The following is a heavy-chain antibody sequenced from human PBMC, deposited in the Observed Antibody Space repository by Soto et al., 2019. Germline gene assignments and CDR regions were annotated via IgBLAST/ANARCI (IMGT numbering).Heavy chain of an antibody. V-gene: IGHV1-46*01. J-gene: IGHJ6*02. Sequence: ASVKVSCKASGYTFTSYYMHWLRQAPGQGLEWMGIINPSGGSTSYAQKFQGRVTMTRDTSTSTVYMELSSLRSEDTAVYYCARGRYCSGGSCINYGMDVWGQGTTVTVSS. CDR3: ARGRYCSGGSCINYGMDV. CDR1: GYTFTSYY. D-gene: IGHD2-15*01. CDR2: INPSGGST.